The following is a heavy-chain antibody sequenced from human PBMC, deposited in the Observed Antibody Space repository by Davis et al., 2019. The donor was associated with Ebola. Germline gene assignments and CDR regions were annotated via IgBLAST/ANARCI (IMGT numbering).Heavy chain of an antibody. D-gene: IGHD2-15*01. Sequence: GESLKISCAASGFTFSNYDMHWVRQAPGKGLVWVSRINTDGSRTRDADSVKGRFTISRDNAKNTLYLQMNSLRAEDTAVYYCARVLSYCSGGSCPGGSDHWGQGTLVTVSS. CDR1: GFTFSNYD. J-gene: IGHJ4*02. CDR2: INTDGSRT. V-gene: IGHV3-74*01. CDR3: ARVLSYCSGGSCPGGSDH.